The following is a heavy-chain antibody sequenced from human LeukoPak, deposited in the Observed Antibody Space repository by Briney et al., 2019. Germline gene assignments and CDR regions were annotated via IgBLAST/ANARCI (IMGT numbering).Heavy chain of an antibody. J-gene: IGHJ4*02. CDR3: ARDRSDGASSGWDPFDY. CDR1: GYSISYGYY. D-gene: IGHD6-19*01. CDR2: INHSGST. V-gene: IGHV4-38-2*02. Sequence: PSETLSLTCTVSGYSISYGYYWGWIRQPPGKGLEWTGEINHSGSTNYNPSLKSRVTISVDKSKNQFSLKLSSVTAADTAVYYCARDRSDGASSGWDPFDYWGQGTLVTVSS.